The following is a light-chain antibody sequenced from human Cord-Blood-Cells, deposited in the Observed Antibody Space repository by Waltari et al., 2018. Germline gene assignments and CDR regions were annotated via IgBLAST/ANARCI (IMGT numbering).Light chain of an antibody. J-gene: IGLJ1*01. CDR1: SSNIGAGYA. CDR3: QSYDSSLSVFYV. Sequence: QSVLTQPPSVSGAPGQRVTISCTGSSSNIGAGYAVHWFQQLPGTAPKLLIYGNSNRPSGVPDRFSGSKSGTSASLAITGLQAEDEADYYCQSYDSSLSVFYVFGTGTKVTVL. V-gene: IGLV1-40*01. CDR2: GNS.